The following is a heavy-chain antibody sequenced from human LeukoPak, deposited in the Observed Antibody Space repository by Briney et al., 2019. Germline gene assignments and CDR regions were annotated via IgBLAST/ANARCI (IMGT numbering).Heavy chain of an antibody. CDR3: ARDAQYGSGSYYR. J-gene: IGHJ4*02. CDR1: GGTFSSYA. Sequence: SVKVSCKASGGTFSSYAISWVRQAPGQGLEWMGGIIPIFGTANYAQKFQGRVTITADESTSTAYMELSSLRSEDTAVYYCARDAQYGSGSYYRRGQGTLVTVSS. CDR2: IIPIFGTA. D-gene: IGHD3-10*01. V-gene: IGHV1-69*01.